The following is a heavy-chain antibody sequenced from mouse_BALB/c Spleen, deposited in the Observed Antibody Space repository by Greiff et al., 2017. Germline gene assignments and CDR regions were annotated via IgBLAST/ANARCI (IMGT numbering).Heavy chain of an antibody. D-gene: IGHD3-3*01. J-gene: IGHJ1*01. CDR2: IYPGSGST. V-gene: IGHV1-63*01. CDR1: GYAFTNYW. Sequence: QVQLQQSGAELVRPGTSVKISCKASGYAFTNYWLGWVKQRPGHGLEWIGYIYPGSGSTYYNEKFKGKATLTADKSSSTAYMQLSSLTSEDSAVYCCARRDHGYFDVWGEGTTVTVSS. CDR3: ARRDHGYFDV.